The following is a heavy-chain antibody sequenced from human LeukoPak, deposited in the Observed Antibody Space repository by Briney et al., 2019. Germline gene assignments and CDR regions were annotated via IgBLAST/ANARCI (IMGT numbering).Heavy chain of an antibody. Sequence: PSQTLSLTCTVSGGSISSGSYYWSWIRQPAGKGLEWIGRIYTSGSTNYNPSLKSRVTMSVDTSKNQFSLKLSSVTAADTAVYYCARDLDYDFWSGPWGWFDPWGQGTLVTVSS. D-gene: IGHD3-3*01. CDR2: IYTSGST. J-gene: IGHJ5*02. CDR1: GGSISSGSYY. CDR3: ARDLDYDFWSGPWGWFDP. V-gene: IGHV4-61*02.